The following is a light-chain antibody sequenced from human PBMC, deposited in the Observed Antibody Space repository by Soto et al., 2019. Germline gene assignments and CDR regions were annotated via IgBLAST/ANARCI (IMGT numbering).Light chain of an antibody. CDR1: QSVSSD. V-gene: IGKV3-15*01. CDR2: GAS. CDR3: LQYNNWPFT. Sequence: ETVMTQTPANLSVSPGERATLSCRASQSVSSDLAWYQQKPGQAPRLLLYGASTRATGIPARFGGSGSGTEFTLTISSLQSEDFAVYYCLQYNNWPFTFGPGTKVDIK. J-gene: IGKJ3*01.